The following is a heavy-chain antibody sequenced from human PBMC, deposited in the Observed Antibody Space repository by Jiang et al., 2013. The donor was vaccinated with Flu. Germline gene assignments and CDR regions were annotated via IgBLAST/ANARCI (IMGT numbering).Heavy chain of an antibody. Sequence: EVKKPGASVKVSCKASGYTFTGYYMHWVRQAPGQGLEWMGWINPNSGGTNYAQKFQGRVTMTRDTSISTAYMELSRLRSDDTAVYYCARDGRITIFGVARGYFDYWGQGTLVTVSS. CDR3: ARDGRITIFGVARGYFDY. CDR2: INPNSGGT. CDR1: GYTFTGYY. V-gene: IGHV1-2*02. J-gene: IGHJ4*02. D-gene: IGHD3-3*01.